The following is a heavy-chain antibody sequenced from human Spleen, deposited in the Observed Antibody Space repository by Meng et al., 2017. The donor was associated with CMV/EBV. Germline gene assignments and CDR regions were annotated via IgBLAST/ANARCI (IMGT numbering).Heavy chain of an antibody. J-gene: IGHJ5*02. CDR3: AREAGSWSKDIWFDP. CDR1: GGTFSSYA. Sequence: SGGTFSSYAISWVRQAPGQGLEWMGSIISYFSTTNYAQKFQGRVTITTDESATTAYMELNSLRLDDTAVYYCAREAGSWSKDIWFDPWGQGTLVTVSS. CDR2: IISYFSTT. D-gene: IGHD5-12*01. V-gene: IGHV1-69*05.